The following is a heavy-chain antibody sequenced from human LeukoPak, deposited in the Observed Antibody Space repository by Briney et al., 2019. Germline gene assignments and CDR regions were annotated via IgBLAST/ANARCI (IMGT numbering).Heavy chain of an antibody. Sequence: GESLKISCKGSGYTFTSYWIGWVRQVPGKGLEWMGIIYPGDSDTRYNPSFQGQVTISADKSISTAYLQWSSLKASDTAMYYCARRYCSSTSCPGGFDSWGQGTLVTVSS. D-gene: IGHD2-2*01. V-gene: IGHV5-51*01. CDR1: GYTFTSYW. CDR2: IYPGDSDT. CDR3: ARRYCSSTSCPGGFDS. J-gene: IGHJ4*02.